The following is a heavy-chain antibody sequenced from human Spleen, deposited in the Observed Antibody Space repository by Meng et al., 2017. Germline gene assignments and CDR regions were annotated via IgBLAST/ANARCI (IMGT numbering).Heavy chain of an antibody. Sequence: GESLKISCAASGFSFDDYGMSWVRQAPGKGLEWVSGINWNGGSTGYGDSVKGRFTISSDNAKNSLYLQMNSLRAEDTALDYCARADYYDSSGRPYYFDYGGQGTLVTVSS. CDR1: GFSFDDYG. V-gene: IGHV3-20*04. J-gene: IGHJ4*02. CDR2: INWNGGST. CDR3: ARADYYDSSGRPYYFDY. D-gene: IGHD3-22*01.